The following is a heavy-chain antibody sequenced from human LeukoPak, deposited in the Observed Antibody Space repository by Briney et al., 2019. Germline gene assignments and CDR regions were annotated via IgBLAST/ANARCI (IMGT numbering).Heavy chain of an antibody. V-gene: IGHV3-33*06. J-gene: IGHJ4*02. CDR3: VKEVTQYTSGWYWVH. D-gene: IGHD6-13*01. CDR2: LWYGGSDI. CDR1: GFTLSRYG. Sequence: GGSLRLSCAASGFTLSRYGMHWVRQAPGKGLEWVAVLWYGGSDIYYADSVKGRFTVSRDNSKNTMSLHMNSLRTEDTAVYYCVKEVTQYTSGWYWVHWGQGTLVTVSS.